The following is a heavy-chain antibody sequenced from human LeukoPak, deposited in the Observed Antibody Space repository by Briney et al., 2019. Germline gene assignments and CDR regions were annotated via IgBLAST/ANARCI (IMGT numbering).Heavy chain of an antibody. J-gene: IGHJ5*02. Sequence: PGGSLRLSCAASGFTFSDYYMSWIRQAPGKGLEWVSYISSSGSTIYYADSVKGRFTISRDNAKNSLYLQMNSLRAEDTAVYYCARDYYDSSGYSSYNWFDPWGQGTLVTVSS. CDR3: ARDYYDSSGYSSYNWFDP. D-gene: IGHD3-22*01. V-gene: IGHV3-11*01. CDR1: GFTFSDYY. CDR2: ISSSGSTI.